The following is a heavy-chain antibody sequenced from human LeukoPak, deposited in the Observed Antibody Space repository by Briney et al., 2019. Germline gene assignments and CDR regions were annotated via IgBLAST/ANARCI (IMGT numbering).Heavy chain of an antibody. CDR3: AKLPDGRNAFDI. CDR1: GFTFSSYG. CDR2: ISYDGSTK. J-gene: IGHJ3*02. V-gene: IGHV3-30*18. Sequence: PGRSLRLSCAASGFTFSSYGMHWVRQAPGKGLEWVAVISYDGSTKYYADPEKGRFIISRDNSKNTLYLQMNSLRAEDTAVYYCAKLPDGRNAFDIWGQGTMVTVSS. D-gene: IGHD5-24*01.